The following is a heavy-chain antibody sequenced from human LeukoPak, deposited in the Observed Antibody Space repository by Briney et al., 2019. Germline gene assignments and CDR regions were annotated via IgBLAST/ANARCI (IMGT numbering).Heavy chain of an antibody. D-gene: IGHD2/OR15-2a*01. J-gene: IGHJ4*02. CDR2: IKPSGGST. CDR3: AREVPENFNFDY. Sequence: ASVKVSCKASGYTFTSYYTHWVRQAPGQGLEWMGIIKPSGGSTLHAQKFQGRVTVTSDVSTSTVYVELSSLRSEDTAVYYCAREVPENFNFDYWGQGTLVTVSS. V-gene: IGHV1-46*01. CDR1: GYTFTSYY.